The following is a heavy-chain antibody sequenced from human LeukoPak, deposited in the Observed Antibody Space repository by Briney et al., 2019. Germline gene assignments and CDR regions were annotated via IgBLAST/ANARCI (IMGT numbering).Heavy chain of an antibody. J-gene: IGHJ4*02. V-gene: IGHV3-33*01. CDR3: AILHHSRHSFDY. Sequence: GGSLRLSCAASGFTFRNHGMHWVRQAPGKGLEWVAVIWYDGRDKYYADSVKGRFTISRDNSKNTLYLQMNSLRAEDTALYYCAILHHSRHSFDYWGQGTLVTVSS. CDR1: GFTFRNHG. D-gene: IGHD6-13*01. CDR2: IWYDGRDK.